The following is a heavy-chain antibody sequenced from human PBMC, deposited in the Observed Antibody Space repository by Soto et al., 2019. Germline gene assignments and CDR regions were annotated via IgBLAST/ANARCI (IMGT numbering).Heavy chain of an antibody. CDR2: ISSSSSYI. J-gene: IGHJ3*02. D-gene: IGHD3-9*01. V-gene: IGHV3-21*01. CDR3: ARDGYYDILTDYYNVRAFDI. Sequence: EVQLVESGGGLVKPGGSLRLSFAASGFTFSSYSMNWVRQAPGKGLEWVSSISSSSSYIYYADSVKGRFTISRDNAKNSLYLQMNSLSAEDTAVYYCARDGYYDILTDYYNVRAFDIWGQGTMVTVSS. CDR1: GFTFSSYS.